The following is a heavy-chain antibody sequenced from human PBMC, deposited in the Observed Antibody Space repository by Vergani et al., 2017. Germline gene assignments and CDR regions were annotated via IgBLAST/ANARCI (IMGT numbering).Heavy chain of an antibody. J-gene: IGHJ4*02. V-gene: IGHV3-23*01. CDR3: AKDNVPGYYDSSGYCDY. CDR1: GFSFPGYA. Sequence: EVQLLESGGGLVQPGGSLRLSCEASGFSFPGYAMSWVRQAPGEGLEWVSGISGSGGFTYYADSVKGRFTISRDNSKNTMVLQMNNLRAEDTAVYYCAKDNVPGYYDSSGYCDYWGQGTLVTVSS. CDR2: ISGSGGFT. D-gene: IGHD3-22*01.